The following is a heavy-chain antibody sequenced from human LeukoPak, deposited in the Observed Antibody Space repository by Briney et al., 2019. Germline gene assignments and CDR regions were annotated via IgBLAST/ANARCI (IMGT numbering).Heavy chain of an antibody. V-gene: IGHV3-74*01. CDR3: ARGEYDILTGFFYFDY. J-gene: IGHJ4*02. CDR1: GFTFSSYW. D-gene: IGHD3-9*01. Sequence: GGSLRLSCAASGFTFSSYWMHWVRQVPGKGLVWVSRINSDGSSTNYADSVKGRFTISRDNAKNSLYLQMNSLRAEDTALYFCARGEYDILTGFFYFDYWGQGTLVTVSS. CDR2: INSDGSST.